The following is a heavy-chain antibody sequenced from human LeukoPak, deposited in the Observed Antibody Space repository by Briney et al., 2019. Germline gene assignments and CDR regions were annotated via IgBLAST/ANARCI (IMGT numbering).Heavy chain of an antibody. V-gene: IGHV3-21*01. CDR3: ARGIVAAGPLDY. CDR2: IISSSRYI. Sequence: PGGSLRLSCAASGFTFSSYSLYWVRQAPGKGLEWVSSIISSSRYIYYADSVKGRFTISRDNAKNSLYLQMNSLRAEDTAVYYCARGIVAAGPLDYWGQGTLVTVSS. CDR1: GFTFSSYS. D-gene: IGHD6-13*01. J-gene: IGHJ4*02.